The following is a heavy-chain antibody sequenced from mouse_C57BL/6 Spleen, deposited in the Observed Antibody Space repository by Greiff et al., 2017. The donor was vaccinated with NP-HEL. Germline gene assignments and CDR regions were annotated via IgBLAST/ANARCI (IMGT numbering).Heavy chain of an antibody. Sequence: EVQLQQSGPELVKPGASVKISCKASGYTFTDYYMNWVKQSHGKSLEWIGDINPNNGGTSYNQKFKGKATLTVDKSSSTAYMELRSLTSEDSAVYYCASRRLEFYAMDYWGQGTSVTVSS. V-gene: IGHV1-26*01. CDR1: GYTFTDYY. CDR3: ASRRLEFYAMDY. CDR2: INPNNGGT. J-gene: IGHJ4*01.